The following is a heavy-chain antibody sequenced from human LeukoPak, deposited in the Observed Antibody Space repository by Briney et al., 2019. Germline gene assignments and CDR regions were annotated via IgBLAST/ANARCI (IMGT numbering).Heavy chain of an antibody. CDR1: GGSVSGYY. Sequence: SETLSLTCTVSGGSVSGYYWTWIRQPPGKGLEWIGYIYYSGSTFYNPSLKSRVTISVDTSKNQFSLKLNSVTAADMAVYYCARGGGASVYWGQGTLVTVSS. J-gene: IGHJ4*02. CDR2: IYYSGST. CDR3: ARGGGASVY. V-gene: IGHV4-59*02. D-gene: IGHD3-16*01.